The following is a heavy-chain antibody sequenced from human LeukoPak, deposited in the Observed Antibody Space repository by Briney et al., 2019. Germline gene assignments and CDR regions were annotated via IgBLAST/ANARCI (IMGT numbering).Heavy chain of an antibody. V-gene: IGHV5-10-1*01. J-gene: IGHJ5*02. D-gene: IGHD1-26*01. CDR3: ARRVGATGWFDP. CDR1: GYSFTSYW. CDR2: IDPGDSYT. Sequence: HGESLKISCKGSGYSFTSYWISWVRQMPGKGLEWMGRIDPGDSYTNYSPSFQGHVTISADKSISTAYLQWSSLKASDTAMYYCARRVGATGWFDPWGQGTLVTVSS.